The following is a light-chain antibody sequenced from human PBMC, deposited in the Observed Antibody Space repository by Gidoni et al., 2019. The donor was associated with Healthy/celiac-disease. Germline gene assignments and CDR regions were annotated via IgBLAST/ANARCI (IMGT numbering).Light chain of an antibody. J-gene: IGKJ1*01. Sequence: EIVTTHSPATLSVSPRERATLSCSASQSVSINLAWSQQHPAQAPRLLIYGASTMATGIPARFRISGSGTEFTLTISILQPEAFAVYSCQQYPNSTWTFGQGTKVEIK. CDR2: GAS. V-gene: IGKV3-15*01. CDR3: QQYPNSTWT. CDR1: QSVSIN.